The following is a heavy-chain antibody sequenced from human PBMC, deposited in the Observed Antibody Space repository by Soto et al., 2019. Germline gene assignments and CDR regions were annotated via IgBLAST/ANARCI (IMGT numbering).Heavy chain of an antibody. Sequence: SDTLSLTCTVSVVSISSSDYFWIWVRQPPGKGLEWIGSIYHSGSTYYNPSLKSRVTISVDTSKNQFSLKLSSVTAADTAVYYCARGGYYSLAWLDPWGQGTLVTVSS. V-gene: IGHV4-39*07. D-gene: IGHD3-3*01. CDR2: IYHSGST. CDR3: ARGGYYSLAWLDP. CDR1: VVSISSSDYF. J-gene: IGHJ5*02.